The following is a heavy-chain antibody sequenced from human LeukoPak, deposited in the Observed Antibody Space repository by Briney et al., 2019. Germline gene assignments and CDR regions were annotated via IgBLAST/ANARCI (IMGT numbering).Heavy chain of an antibody. CDR3: ARLNIAGGFDY. CDR2: INHSGST. Sequence: GSLRLSCAASGFTFDDYGMSWVRQAPGKGLEWIGEINHSGSTNYHPSLKSRVTISVDTSKNQFSLKLTSVTAADTAVYYCARLNIAGGFDYWGQGTLVTVSS. V-gene: IGHV4-34*01. CDR1: GFTFDDYG. J-gene: IGHJ4*02. D-gene: IGHD5-12*01.